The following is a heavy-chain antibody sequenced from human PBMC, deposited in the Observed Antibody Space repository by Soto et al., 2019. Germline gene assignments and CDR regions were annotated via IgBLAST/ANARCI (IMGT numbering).Heavy chain of an antibody. V-gene: IGHV1-3*01. CDR3: VRRHVSATGIDWFDP. CDR2: INAANGDT. Sequence: XSVKVSWEASGYTFTMYGIHWVRQAPGQRLEWMGWINAANGDTKYSPKFQGRVTITRDTSASTAYMELSSLRSEDTAVYYCVRRHVSATGIDWFDPWGQGTLVTVSS. CDR1: GYTFTMYG. D-gene: IGHD6-13*01. J-gene: IGHJ5*02.